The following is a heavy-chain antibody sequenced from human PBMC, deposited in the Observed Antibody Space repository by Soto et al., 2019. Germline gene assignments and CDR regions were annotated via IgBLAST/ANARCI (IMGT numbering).Heavy chain of an antibody. Sequence: GGSLRLSCAASGFTFSSYGMHWVRQAPGKGLEWVAVIWYDGSNKYYADSVKGRFTISRDNSKNTLYLQMNSLRAEDTAVYYCARTHGDYDSYYFDYWGQGTLVTVSS. CDR3: ARTHGDYDSYYFDY. CDR1: GFTFSSYG. CDR2: IWYDGSNK. D-gene: IGHD4-17*01. J-gene: IGHJ4*02. V-gene: IGHV3-33*01.